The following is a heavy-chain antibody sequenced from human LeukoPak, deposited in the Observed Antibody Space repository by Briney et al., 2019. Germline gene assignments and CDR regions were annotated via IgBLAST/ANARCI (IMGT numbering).Heavy chain of an antibody. D-gene: IGHD5-12*01. Sequence: GGSLRLSCAASGFTSSNHGMNWVRQAPGKGLEWVSGISGNGDITYYADSVKGRFTISRDNSKNTLYLQMNSLRAEDTAIYYCAKDDAWLRFLYWGQGTLVTVSS. V-gene: IGHV3-23*01. CDR3: AKDDAWLRFLY. CDR1: GFTSSNHG. J-gene: IGHJ4*02. CDR2: ISGNGDIT.